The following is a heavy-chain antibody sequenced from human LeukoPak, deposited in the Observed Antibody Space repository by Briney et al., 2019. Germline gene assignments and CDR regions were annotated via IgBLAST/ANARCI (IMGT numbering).Heavy chain of an antibody. J-gene: IGHJ6*03. Sequence: GGSLRLSCAASGFTFRSYRMSWGRQAPGGGVEGGANIKEDENVVYYVVSVSPRFITSRDNAKNSLFLQMYSLTADDTAVYYCARAGYCTSNSCYSPNFYYMDGWGKGTTVAVS. CDR2: IKEDENVV. CDR3: ARAGYCTSNSCYSPNFYYMDG. CDR1: GFTFRSYR. D-gene: IGHD2-2*01. V-gene: IGHV3-7*01.